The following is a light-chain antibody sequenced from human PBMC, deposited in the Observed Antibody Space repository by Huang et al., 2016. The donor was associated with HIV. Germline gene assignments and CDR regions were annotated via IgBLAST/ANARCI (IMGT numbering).Light chain of an antibody. V-gene: IGKV3-15*01. CDR1: QSVFKN. CDR3: QQYNTSPRT. J-gene: IGKJ1*01. Sequence: ENLMTQSPSTLSVSPGESATLSCRASQSVFKNLAWYQQKPGQAPKLLIYGSSTRACGIPARFSGSGSGTDFTLTISSLQSEDFAVYYCQQYNTSPRTFGQGTKVEV. CDR2: GSS.